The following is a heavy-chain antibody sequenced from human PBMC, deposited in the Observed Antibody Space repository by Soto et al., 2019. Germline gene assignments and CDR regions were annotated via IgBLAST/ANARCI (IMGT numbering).Heavy chain of an antibody. CDR2: INAGNGNT. V-gene: IGHV1-3*01. Sequence: GASVKVSCKASGYTFTSYAMHWVRQAPGQRLEWMGWINAGNGNTKYSQKFQGRVTITRDTSASTAYMELSSLRSEDTAVYYCARAVSTYYYYYGMDVWGQGTTVTV. J-gene: IGHJ6*02. CDR3: ARAVSTYYYYYGMDV. CDR1: GYTFTSYA.